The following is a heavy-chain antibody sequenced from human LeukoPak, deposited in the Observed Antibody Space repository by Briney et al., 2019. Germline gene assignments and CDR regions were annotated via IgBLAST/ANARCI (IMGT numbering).Heavy chain of an antibody. V-gene: IGHV3-48*03. Sequence: SGFTFSSYEMNWVRQAXGKGVXGXXXXXSSGSTIYYADSVKGRFTISRDNAKNSLYLQMNSLRAEDTAVYYCARDRAYCGGDCYWAFDIWGQGTMVTVSS. CDR2: XXSSGSTI. D-gene: IGHD2-21*02. CDR3: ARDRAYCGGDCYWAFDI. J-gene: IGHJ3*02. CDR1: GFTFSSYE.